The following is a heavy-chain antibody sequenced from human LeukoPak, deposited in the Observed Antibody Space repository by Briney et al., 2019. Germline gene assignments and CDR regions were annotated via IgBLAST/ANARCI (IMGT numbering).Heavy chain of an antibody. CDR2: IYYSGST. CDR1: GGSISSYY. V-gene: IGHV4-59*01. J-gene: IGHJ4*02. CDR3: ARARHSSGYYWDY. Sequence: SETLSLTCTVSGGSISSYYWSWIRQPPGKGLEWIGYIYYSGSTNYNPSLKSRVTISVDTSKNQFSLKLSSVTAAETAVYYCARARHSSGYYWDYWGQGTLVTVSS. D-gene: IGHD3-22*01.